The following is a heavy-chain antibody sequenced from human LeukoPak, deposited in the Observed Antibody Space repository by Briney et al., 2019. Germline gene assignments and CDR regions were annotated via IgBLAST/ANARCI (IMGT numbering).Heavy chain of an antibody. D-gene: IGHD5-18*01. V-gene: IGHV1-18*01. CDR1: GYTFTSYG. Sequence: ASVKVSCKASGYTFTSYGISWVRQAPGQGLEWMGWISAYNGNTNYAQKLQGRVTMTTDTSTSTAYMELRSLRSDDTAVYYCARARTQYSYGLNWFDPWGQGTLVTVSS. CDR2: ISAYNGNT. J-gene: IGHJ5*02. CDR3: ARARTQYSYGLNWFDP.